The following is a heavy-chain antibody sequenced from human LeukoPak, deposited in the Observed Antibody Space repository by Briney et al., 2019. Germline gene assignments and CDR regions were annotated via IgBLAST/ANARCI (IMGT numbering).Heavy chain of an antibody. V-gene: IGHV3-23*01. CDR1: GFTFSSYA. CDR2: ISGSGGGT. D-gene: IGHD1-26*01. J-gene: IGHJ4*02. Sequence: PWGSLRLSCAASGFTFSSYAMSWVRQAPEKGLEWVSTISGSGGGTYYADSVKGRCTISRDDSKNTLYLQMNSLRAEDTAVYYCAKDLGRYRNNYFDCWGQGSLVTVSS. CDR3: AKDLGRYRNNYFDC.